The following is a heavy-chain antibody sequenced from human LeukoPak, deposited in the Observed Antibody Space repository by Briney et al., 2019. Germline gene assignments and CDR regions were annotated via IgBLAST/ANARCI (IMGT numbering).Heavy chain of an antibody. CDR3: ARGRDGYKFILDY. Sequence: GSSVKVSCKASGGTFSSYAISWVRQAPGQGLEWMGRIIPILGIANYAQKFQGRVTITADKSTSTAYMELSSLRSEDTAVYYCARGRDGYKFILDYWGQGTLVTVSP. CDR1: GGTFSSYA. V-gene: IGHV1-69*04. J-gene: IGHJ4*02. CDR2: IIPILGIA. D-gene: IGHD5-12*01.